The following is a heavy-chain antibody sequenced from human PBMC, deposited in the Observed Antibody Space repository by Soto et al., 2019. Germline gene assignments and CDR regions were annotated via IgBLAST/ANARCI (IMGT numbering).Heavy chain of an antibody. Sequence: PGGSLRLSCVASGFTFNDAWMSWVRQAPGKGLEWVGRIKSKSDGGTTDYAAPVKGRFIISRDDSKNTLFLQVNSLKTEDTAVYYCTTRIPGTIGFDHWGQGTLVTVSS. J-gene: IGHJ4*02. CDR2: IKSKSDGGTT. D-gene: IGHD1-20*01. CDR1: GFTFNDAW. V-gene: IGHV3-15*01. CDR3: TTRIPGTIGFDH.